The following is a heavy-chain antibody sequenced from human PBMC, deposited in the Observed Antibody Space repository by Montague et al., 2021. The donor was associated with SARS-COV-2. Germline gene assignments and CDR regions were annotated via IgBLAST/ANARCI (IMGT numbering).Heavy chain of an antibody. J-gene: IGHJ3*02. D-gene: IGHD3-9*01. Sequence: SQRLSCAASGFTFSSYEMNWVRQAPGKGLEWVSYISSSGSTIYYADSVKGRFTISRDNAKNSLYLQMNSLRAEDTAVYYCARDQPGTYFIPGAFDIWGQGTMVTVSS. CDR1: GFTFSSYE. CDR2: ISSSGSTI. CDR3: ARDQPGTYFIPGAFDI. V-gene: IGHV3-48*03.